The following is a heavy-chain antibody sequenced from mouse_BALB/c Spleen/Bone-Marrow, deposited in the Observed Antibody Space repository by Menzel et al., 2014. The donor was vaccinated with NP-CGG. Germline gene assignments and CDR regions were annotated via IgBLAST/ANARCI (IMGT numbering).Heavy chain of an antibody. D-gene: IGHD2-13*01. CDR1: GYTFTSYY. CDR3: TREGDSPFAY. V-gene: IGHV1S81*02. Sequence: GAELVKPGASVKLSCKASGYTFTSYYMYWVKQRPGQGLEWIGEINPSNGGTNFNEKFKSKATLTVDKSSSTAYTQLSSLTSEDSAVYYCTREGDSPFAYWGQGTLVTVAA. CDR2: INPSNGGT. J-gene: IGHJ3*01.